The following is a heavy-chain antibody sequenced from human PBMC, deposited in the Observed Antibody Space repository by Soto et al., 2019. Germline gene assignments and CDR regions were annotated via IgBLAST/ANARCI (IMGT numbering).Heavy chain of an antibody. D-gene: IGHD2-2*01. CDR2: IIPILNSP. CDR3: AREAPYCTSATCPKFYDMDV. CDR1: GGAFGSYA. Sequence: ASVKVSCKASGGAFGSYAITWVRRAPGQGLEWLGGIIPILNSPAYAQKFQARVVITADEITNTAYMELNSLRFDDTAVYYCAREAPYCTSATCPKFYDMDVWGQGTTVTVSS. V-gene: IGHV1-69*13. J-gene: IGHJ6*02.